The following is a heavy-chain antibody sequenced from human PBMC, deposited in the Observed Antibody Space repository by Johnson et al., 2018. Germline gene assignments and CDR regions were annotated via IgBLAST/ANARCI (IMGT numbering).Heavy chain of an antibody. V-gene: IGHV4-59*01. D-gene: IGHD2-21*02. J-gene: IGHJ3*02. CDR2: FYYTGNT. CDR1: GGSFSDYW. Sequence: QVQLQESGPGLVKPSETLSLTCTVSGGSFSDYWWSWIRQPPGKGLEWIAYFYYTGNTNSNPSLKSRVPVSADTSKRQLSLRLTSVTAADTALSYCVRGGRRDGDGFAIWGQGTIFTVSS. CDR3: VRGGRRDGDGFAI.